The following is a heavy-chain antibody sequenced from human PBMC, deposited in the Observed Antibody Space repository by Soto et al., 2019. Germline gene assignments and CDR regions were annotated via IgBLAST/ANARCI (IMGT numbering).Heavy chain of an antibody. D-gene: IGHD3-3*01. V-gene: IGHV1-18*04. CDR3: ARGADDFSSGYYYEY. CDR1: GYTFSRHG. Sequence: QVQLVKSGAEVKKPGASVTVSCKASGYTFSRHGISWVRQAPGQGLEWMAWSGNTNYAQKFQGRLTLTTNPSTRTAYMELRSLRSDDTAVYYCARGADDFSSGYYYEYWGQGTLVTVSS. J-gene: IGHJ4*02. CDR2: SGNT.